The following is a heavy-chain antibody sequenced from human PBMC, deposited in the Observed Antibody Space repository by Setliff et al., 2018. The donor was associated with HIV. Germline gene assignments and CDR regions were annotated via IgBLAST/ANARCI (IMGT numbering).Heavy chain of an antibody. Sequence: SETLSLTCSVSGGTLSGRDYNWGWIRQPPGKGLEWIGSVYYSGSVNCNPSLKSRVTMSVDTSKNQFTLNLNSVTAADTAVYYCARHRGSYLDPLDVWGRGTMVTVSS. CDR2: VYYSGSV. CDR1: GGTLSGRDYN. D-gene: IGHD1-26*01. V-gene: IGHV4-39*01. CDR3: ARHRGSYLDPLDV. J-gene: IGHJ3*01.